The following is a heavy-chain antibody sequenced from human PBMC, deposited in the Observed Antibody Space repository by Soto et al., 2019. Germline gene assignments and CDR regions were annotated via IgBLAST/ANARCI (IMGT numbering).Heavy chain of an antibody. CDR3: ARSPTVTTETAFDI. V-gene: IGHV4-31*03. J-gene: IGHJ3*02. CDR1: GGSISSGGYY. D-gene: IGHD4-17*01. Sequence: SETLSLTCTVSGGSISSGGYYWSWIRQHPGKGLEWIGYIYYSGSTYYNPSLKSRVTISVDTSKNQFSLKLSSVTAADTAVYYCARSPTVTTETAFDIWGQGTMVTVSS. CDR2: IYYSGST.